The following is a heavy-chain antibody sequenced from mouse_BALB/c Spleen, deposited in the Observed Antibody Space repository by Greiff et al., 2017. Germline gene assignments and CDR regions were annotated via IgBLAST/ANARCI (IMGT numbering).Heavy chain of an antibody. CDR3: ARGNYRYDGGYAMDY. D-gene: IGHD2-14*01. CDR1: GFNIKDTY. J-gene: IGHJ4*01. V-gene: IGHV14-3*02. Sequence: EVQLHQSGAELVKPGASVKLSCTASGFNIKDTYMHWVKQRPEQGLEWIGRIDPANGNTKYDPKFQGKATITADTSSNTAYLQLSSLTSEDTAVYYCARGNYRYDGGYAMDYWGQGTSVTVSS. CDR2: IDPANGNT.